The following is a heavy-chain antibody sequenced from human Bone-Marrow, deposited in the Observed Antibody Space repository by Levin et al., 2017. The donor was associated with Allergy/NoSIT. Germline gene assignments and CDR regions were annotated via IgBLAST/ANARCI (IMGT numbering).Heavy chain of an antibody. Sequence: GGSLRLSCAASGFTFSSYWMSWVRQAPGKGLEWVANIKQDGSEKYYVDSVKGRFTISRDNAKNSLYLQMNSLRAEDTAVYYCARYLAWTTYYYYGMDVWGQGTTVTVSS. CDR3: ARYLAWTTYYYYGMDV. V-gene: IGHV3-7*01. D-gene: IGHD3/OR15-3a*01. CDR1: GFTFSSYW. J-gene: IGHJ6*02. CDR2: IKQDGSEK.